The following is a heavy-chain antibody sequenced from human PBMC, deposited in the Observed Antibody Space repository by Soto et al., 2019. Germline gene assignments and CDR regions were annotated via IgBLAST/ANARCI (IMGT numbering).Heavy chain of an antibody. CDR3: AKFLGGIPARPFDS. CDR2: ISGSAIIT. D-gene: IGHD6-6*01. V-gene: IGHV3-11*01. CDR1: GFTFSDSY. J-gene: IGHJ4*02. Sequence: QVQLVESGGGLVKPGGSVRLSCAASGFTFSDSYMSWVRQAPGKGLEWVSYISGSAIITSHADSVKGRFTISRDNGKNSVYLQMDSLRAEDTAVYYCAKFLGGIPARPFDSWGQGTLVTVSS.